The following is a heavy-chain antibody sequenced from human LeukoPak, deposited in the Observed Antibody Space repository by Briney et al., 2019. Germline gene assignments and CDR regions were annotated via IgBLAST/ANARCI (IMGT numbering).Heavy chain of an antibody. D-gene: IGHD1-26*01. CDR1: GFTFSSYW. Sequence: GGSLRLSCAASGFTFSSYWMHWVRQAPGKGLVWVSRINSDGSSTSYADSVKGRFTISRDNAKNTLYLQMNSLRAEDTAVYYCARVGAVSGSYPGQYYYYYYMDVWGKGTTVTISS. CDR3: ARVGAVSGSYPGQYYYYYYMDV. V-gene: IGHV3-74*01. J-gene: IGHJ6*03. CDR2: INSDGSST.